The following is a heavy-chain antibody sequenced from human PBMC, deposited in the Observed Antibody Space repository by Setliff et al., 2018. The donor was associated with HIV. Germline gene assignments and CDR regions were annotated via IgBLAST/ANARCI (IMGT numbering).Heavy chain of an antibody. J-gene: IGHJ5*02. D-gene: IGHD3-10*01. CDR3: ARDRYYGSGSYYPMSFDP. Sequence: SETLSLTCAVHGGSFSDYYWNWIRQPPGKGLEWIGEINHSGSTNYNPSLRSRVTISVDTSKNQFSLKLSSVTAADTAVYYCARDRYYGSGSYYPMSFDPWGQGTLVTVSS. CDR2: INHSGST. CDR1: GGSFSDYY. V-gene: IGHV4-34*01.